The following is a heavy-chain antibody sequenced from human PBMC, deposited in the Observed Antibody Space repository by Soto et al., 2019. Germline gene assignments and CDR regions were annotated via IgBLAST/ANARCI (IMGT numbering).Heavy chain of an antibody. V-gene: IGHV1-69*13. J-gene: IGHJ4*02. Sequence: SVKVSCKASGYTFTSYGISWVRQAPGQGLEWMGGIIPIFGTANYAQKFQGRVTITADESTSTAYMELSSLRSEDTAVYYCARDLHYGGNPNLRYWGQGTLVTVSS. CDR1: GYTFTSYG. D-gene: IGHD4-17*01. CDR2: IIPIFGTA. CDR3: ARDLHYGGNPNLRY.